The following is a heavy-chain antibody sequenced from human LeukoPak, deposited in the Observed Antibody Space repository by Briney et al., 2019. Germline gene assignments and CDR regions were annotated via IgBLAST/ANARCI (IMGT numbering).Heavy chain of an antibody. CDR3: ARTAPPDLFDY. Sequence: SQTLSLTCAVSGGSISSGGYSWSWVRQPPGKGLEWIGYIYHSGSTYYNPSLKSRVTISVDRSKNQFSLKLSSVTAADTAVYYCARTAPPDLFDYWGQGTLVTVSS. CDR2: IYHSGST. D-gene: IGHD2-21*02. CDR1: GGSISSGGYS. J-gene: IGHJ4*02. V-gene: IGHV4-30-2*01.